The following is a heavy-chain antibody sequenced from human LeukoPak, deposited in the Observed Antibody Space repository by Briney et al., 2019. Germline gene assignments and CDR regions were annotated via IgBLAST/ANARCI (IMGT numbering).Heavy chain of an antibody. CDR1: GGSISSGGYY. J-gene: IGHJ4*02. CDR2: IYHSGST. D-gene: IGHD1-26*01. V-gene: IGHV4-30-2*01. CDR3: ARDRALVGATFD. Sequence: PSQTLSLTCTVSGGSISSGGYYWSWIRQPPGKGLEWIGYIYHSGSTYYNPSLKSRVTISVDRSKNQFSLKLSSVTAADTAVYYCARDRALVGATFDWGQGTLVTVSS.